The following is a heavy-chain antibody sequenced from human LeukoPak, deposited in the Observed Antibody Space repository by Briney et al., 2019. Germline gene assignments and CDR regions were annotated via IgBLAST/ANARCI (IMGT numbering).Heavy chain of an antibody. CDR2: IHSGGST. J-gene: IGHJ3*02. Sequence: GGSLRLSCAASGFTVSSNYMTWVRQAPGKGLEWVSVIHSGGSTYYADSVKGRFAISRDNSKNMLYLQMNSLRAEDTAVYYCARDRSGSPRPDAFDIWGQGTMVTVSS. D-gene: IGHD1-26*01. V-gene: IGHV3-53*01. CDR3: ARDRSGSPRPDAFDI. CDR1: GFTVSSNY.